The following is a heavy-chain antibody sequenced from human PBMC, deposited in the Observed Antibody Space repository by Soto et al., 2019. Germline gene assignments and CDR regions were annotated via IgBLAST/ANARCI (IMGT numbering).Heavy chain of an antibody. V-gene: IGHV3-9*01. Sequence: PGGSLRRSCAASGFSFDDYAMHWVRQDPGKGLEWVSGIRWNSGSIGYADSVKGRFTISRDNAKNSLYLQMNSLRAEDTALYYCAKDASAVAGTAFDYWGQGTLVTVSS. CDR3: AKDASAVAGTAFDY. CDR2: IRWNSGSI. D-gene: IGHD6-19*01. J-gene: IGHJ4*02. CDR1: GFSFDDYA.